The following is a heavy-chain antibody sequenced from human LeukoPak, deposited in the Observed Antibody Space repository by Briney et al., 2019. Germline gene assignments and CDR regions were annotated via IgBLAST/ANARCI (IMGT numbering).Heavy chain of an antibody. CDR2: IYHSGST. Sequence: SETLSLTCTVSGGSISSGGYYWSWIRQPPGKGLEWIGYIYHSGSTYYNPSLKSRVTISVDTSKNQFSLKLSSVTAADTAVYYCARDYVVPAAYYHYFRMDVRGKGTTVTVSS. CDR1: GGSISSGGYY. J-gene: IGHJ6*04. D-gene: IGHD2-2*01. CDR3: ARDYVVPAAYYHYFRMDV. V-gene: IGHV4-30-2*01.